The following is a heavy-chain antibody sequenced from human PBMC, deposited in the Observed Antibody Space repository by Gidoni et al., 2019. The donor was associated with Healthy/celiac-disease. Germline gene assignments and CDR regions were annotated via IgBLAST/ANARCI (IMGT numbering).Heavy chain of an antibody. CDR2: ISWNSGSI. CDR3: AKDILKGIVVVPAALGIGAFDI. CDR1: GFTFDDYA. J-gene: IGHJ3*02. V-gene: IGHV3-9*01. Sequence: EVQLVESGGGLVQPGRSLRLSCADSGFTFDDYAMHLVRQAPGKGLEWVSGISWNSGSIGYSDSVKGRFTISRDNAKNSLYLQMNSLRAEDTALYYCAKDILKGIVVVPAALGIGAFDIWGQGTMVTVSS. D-gene: IGHD2-2*01.